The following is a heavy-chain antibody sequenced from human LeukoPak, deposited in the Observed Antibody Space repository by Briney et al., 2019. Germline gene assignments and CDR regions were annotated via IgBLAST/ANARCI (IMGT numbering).Heavy chain of an antibody. J-gene: IGHJ4*02. D-gene: IGHD1-26*01. CDR2: ISGGGGST. CDR3: AKGGKWDVTPFDY. CDR1: GFTFTSYS. V-gene: IGHV3-23*01. Sequence: GGSLRLSCAASGFTFTSYSMNWVRQAPGKGLEWVSTISGGGGSTYYADSVKGRFTISKDNSKNTLYLQVNSLRAEDTAVYYCAKGGKWDVTPFDYWGQGTLVTVSS.